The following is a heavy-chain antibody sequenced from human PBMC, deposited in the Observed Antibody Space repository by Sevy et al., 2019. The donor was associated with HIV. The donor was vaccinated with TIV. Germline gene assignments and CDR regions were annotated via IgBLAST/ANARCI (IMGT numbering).Heavy chain of an antibody. CDR3: SKAPYYDILTGYRLGFFDY. CDR1: GFTFSSYA. CDR2: ISGSGGST. D-gene: IGHD3-9*01. J-gene: IGHJ4*02. V-gene: IGHV3-23*01. Sequence: GGSLRLSCAASGFTFSSYAMSWVRQAPGKGLEWVSAISGSGGSTYYADPLKGGFTIFRDNSKNTLYLQMNSLGAEDQAVDYCSKAPYYDILTGYRLGFFDYWGQGTLVTVSS.